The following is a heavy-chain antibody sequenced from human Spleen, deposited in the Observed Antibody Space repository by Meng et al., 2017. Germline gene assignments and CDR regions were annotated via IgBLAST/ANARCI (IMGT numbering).Heavy chain of an antibody. V-gene: IGHV3-21*01. CDR3: AREYCSGGSCYLYYFDY. J-gene: IGHJ4*02. CDR1: GFTFSSYS. CDR2: VSTSSSYI. D-gene: IGHD2-15*01. Sequence: GESLKISCAASGFTFSSYSMNWVRQAPGKGLEWVSSVSTSSSYIYYADSVKGRFSISRDNAKNSLYLQMDSLRAEDTAVYYCAREYCSGGSCYLYYFDYWGQGTLVTGSS.